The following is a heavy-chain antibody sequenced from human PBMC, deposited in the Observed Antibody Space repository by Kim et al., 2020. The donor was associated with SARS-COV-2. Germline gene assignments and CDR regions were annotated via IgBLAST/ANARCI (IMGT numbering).Heavy chain of an antibody. V-gene: IGHV1-18*04. CDR3: SVVAASLGGN. J-gene: IGHJ4*02. D-gene: IGHD2-2*01. Sequence: ASVKVSCKASGYTFTSYDISWVRQVPGQGLEWMGWISADNGNTNYAQEFQDRVTMTTDTSTSTVYMELRSLRSDDSAVYYCSVVAASLGGNRGQGTLVTVSS. CDR2: ISADNGNT. CDR1: GYTFTSYD.